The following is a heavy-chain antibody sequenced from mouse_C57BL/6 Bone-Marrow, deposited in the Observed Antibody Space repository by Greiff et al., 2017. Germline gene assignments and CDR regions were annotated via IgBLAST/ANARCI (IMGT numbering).Heavy chain of an antibody. CDR1: GFTFSDAW. D-gene: IGHD1-1*01. J-gene: IGHJ2*01. Sequence: EVMLVESGGGLVQPGGSMKLSCAASGFTFSDAWMDWVRQSPEKGLEWVAEIRNKANNHATYYAESVKGRFTISRDDSKSSVYLQMNSLRAEDTGIYYCTRPSITTKGYYFDYWCQGTTLTVSS. CDR3: TRPSITTKGYYFDY. CDR2: IRNKANNHAT. V-gene: IGHV6-6*01.